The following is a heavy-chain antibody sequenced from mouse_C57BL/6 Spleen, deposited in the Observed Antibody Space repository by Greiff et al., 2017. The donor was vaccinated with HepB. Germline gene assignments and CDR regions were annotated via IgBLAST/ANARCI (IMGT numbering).Heavy chain of an antibody. D-gene: IGHD2-3*01. Sequence: QVQLQQPGTELVKPGASVKLSCKASGYTFTSYWMHWVKQRPGQGLEWIGNINPSNGGTNYNEKFKSKATLTVDKSSSTAYMQLSSLTSEDSAVYYCARRGLDGYYRGDAMDYWGQGTSVTVSS. CDR2: INPSNGGT. CDR3: ARRGLDGYYRGDAMDY. J-gene: IGHJ4*01. V-gene: IGHV1-53*01. CDR1: GYTFTSYW.